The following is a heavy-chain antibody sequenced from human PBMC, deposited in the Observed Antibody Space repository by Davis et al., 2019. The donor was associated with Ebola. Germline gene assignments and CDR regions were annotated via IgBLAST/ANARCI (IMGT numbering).Heavy chain of an antibody. J-gene: IGHJ4*02. V-gene: IGHV4-59*12. CDR2: YYYTGST. CDR3: ARGDSYYDPSGYYAGPEAPDH. Sequence: MPSETLSLTCTVSGGSISSYYWSWIRQPPGKVLGLLGYYYYTGSTYYSPSLKSRVTISVDTSKNQFSLKLTSVTAADTAVYYCARGDSYYDPSGYYAGPEAPDHWGQGTLVSVSS. D-gene: IGHD3-22*01. CDR1: GGSISSYY.